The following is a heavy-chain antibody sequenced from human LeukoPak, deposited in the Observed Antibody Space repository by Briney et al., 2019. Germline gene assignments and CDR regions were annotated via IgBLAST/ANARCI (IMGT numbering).Heavy chain of an antibody. D-gene: IGHD3-22*01. Sequence: TGGSLRLSCAASGFTFSSYWMHWVRRAPGKGLVWVSRINSDGSSTSYADSVKGRFTISRDNAKNTLYLQMNSLRAEDTAVYYRARGADDSSGYYYYYYYYMDVWGKGTTVTISS. CDR3: ARGADDSSGYYYYYYYYMDV. CDR1: GFTFSSYW. CDR2: INSDGSST. V-gene: IGHV3-74*01. J-gene: IGHJ6*03.